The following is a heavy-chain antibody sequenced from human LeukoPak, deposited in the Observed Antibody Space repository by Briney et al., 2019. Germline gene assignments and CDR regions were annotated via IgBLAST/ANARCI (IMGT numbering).Heavy chain of an antibody. Sequence: GGSLRLSCAASGFTFNNYAVSWVRQAPGKGLEWVSIISGTGVTYYAGSVKGRFTTSRDDSKNTLYLQMNSLRAEDTAVYYCASPRRGPGADYWGQGTLVTVSS. CDR3: ASPRRGPGADY. D-gene: IGHD3-10*01. V-gene: IGHV3-23*01. CDR1: GFTFNNYA. CDR2: ISGTGVT. J-gene: IGHJ4*02.